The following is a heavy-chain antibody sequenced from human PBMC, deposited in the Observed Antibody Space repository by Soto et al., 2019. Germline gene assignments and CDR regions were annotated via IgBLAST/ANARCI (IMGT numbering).Heavy chain of an antibody. J-gene: IGHJ3*02. CDR3: ARCFHGDYALAFDI. CDR2: IYYSGST. CDR1: GGSISSGGYY. V-gene: IGHV4-31*03. D-gene: IGHD4-17*01. Sequence: SETLSLTCTVSGGSISSGGYYWSWIRQHPGKGLEWIGYIYYSGSTYYNPSLKSRVTISVDTSKNQFSLKLSSVTAADTAVYYCARCFHGDYALAFDIWGQGTMVT.